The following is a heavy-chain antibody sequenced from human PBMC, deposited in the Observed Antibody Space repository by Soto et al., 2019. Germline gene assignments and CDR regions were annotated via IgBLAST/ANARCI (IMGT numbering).Heavy chain of an antibody. Sequence: QVQLVESGGGVVQPGRSLRLSCAASGFTFSSYGMHWVRQAPGKGLEWVAVISYDGSNKYYADSVKGRFTISRDNSKNSLYLQMNSLRAEDTAVYYCAEASAGAAGALYYWGQGTLVTVSS. CDR3: AEASAGAAGALYY. CDR2: ISYDGSNK. V-gene: IGHV3-30*18. D-gene: IGHD6-13*01. J-gene: IGHJ4*02. CDR1: GFTFSSYG.